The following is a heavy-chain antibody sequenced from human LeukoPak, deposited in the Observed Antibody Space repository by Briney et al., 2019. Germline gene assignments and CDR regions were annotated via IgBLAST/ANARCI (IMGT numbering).Heavy chain of an antibody. V-gene: IGHV3-20*04. CDR2: INWNGGST. J-gene: IGHJ4*02. D-gene: IGHD2-2*01. CDR1: GFTFSSYW. CDR3: ARDSHQGPIDY. Sequence: GGSLRLSCAASGFTFSSYWMHWVRQAPGKGLEWVSGINWNGGSTGYADSVKGRFTISRDNAKNSLYLQMNSLRAEDTALYYCARDSHQGPIDYWGQGTLVTVSS.